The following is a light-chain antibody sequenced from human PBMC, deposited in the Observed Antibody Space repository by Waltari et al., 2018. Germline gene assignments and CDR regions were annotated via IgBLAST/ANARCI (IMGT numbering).Light chain of an antibody. Sequence: EIVLTQSPGTLSLSPGERATLPCRASQSVSSSYLAWYQQKPGQAPRLLIYGASSRATGIPDRFSGSGSGTEFSLTISRLEPEDFAVYYCQQYGSSPRTFGPGTKVDIK. CDR2: GAS. CDR1: QSVSSSY. V-gene: IGKV3-20*01. J-gene: IGKJ3*01. CDR3: QQYGSSPRT.